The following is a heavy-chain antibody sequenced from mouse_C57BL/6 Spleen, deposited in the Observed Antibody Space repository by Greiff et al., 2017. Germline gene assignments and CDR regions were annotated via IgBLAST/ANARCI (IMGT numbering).Heavy chain of an antibody. Sequence: EVQLVESGPGLVKPSQSLSLTCSVTGYSITSGYYWNWIRQFPGNKLEWMGYISYDGSNNYNPSLKNRISITRDTSKNQFFLKLNSVTTEDTATYNCARDRHYGSSYGYFDVWGTGTTVTVSS. CDR2: ISYDGSN. CDR3: ARDRHYGSSYGYFDV. D-gene: IGHD1-1*01. J-gene: IGHJ1*03. CDR1: GYSITSGYY. V-gene: IGHV3-6*01.